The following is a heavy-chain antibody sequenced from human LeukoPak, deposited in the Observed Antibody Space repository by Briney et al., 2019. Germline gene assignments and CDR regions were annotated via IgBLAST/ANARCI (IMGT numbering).Heavy chain of an antibody. Sequence: SETLSLTCAVYGGSLSGYYWSWIRQPPGKGLEWIGEINHSGSTNYNPSLKSRVTISVDTSKNQFSLKLSSVTAADTAVYYCARVRGRRCSGGSCYSDWFDPWGQGTLVTVSS. CDR1: GGSLSGYY. V-gene: IGHV4-34*01. CDR3: ARVRGRRCSGGSCYSDWFDP. CDR2: INHSGST. D-gene: IGHD2-15*01. J-gene: IGHJ5*02.